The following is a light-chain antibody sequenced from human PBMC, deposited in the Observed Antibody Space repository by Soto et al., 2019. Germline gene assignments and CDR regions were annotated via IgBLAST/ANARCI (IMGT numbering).Light chain of an antibody. V-gene: IGKV3-11*01. CDR2: DAS. CDR3: QQRSNWPRT. J-gene: IGKJ2*02. Sequence: EIVLTQSSATLSLSPGERATLSCRASQSVSSYLAWYQQKPGQAPRLLIYDASNRATGIPARFSGSGSGTDFTLTIISLEPEDFAVYYCQQRSNWPRTFGQGTKLEIK. CDR1: QSVSSY.